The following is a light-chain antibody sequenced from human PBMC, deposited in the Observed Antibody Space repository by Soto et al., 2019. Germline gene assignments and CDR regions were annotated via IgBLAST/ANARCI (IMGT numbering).Light chain of an antibody. CDR2: DVS. J-gene: IGLJ1*01. Sequence: QSVLTQPASVSGSPGQSITISCTGTSSDVGGYNYVSWYQQHPGKAPKLMIYDVSNRPSGVSNRFSGSKSGNSASLTISGLQDVDESDYYCSSYTSSSSSYVVGTGSEVRVL. V-gene: IGLV2-14*01. CDR3: SSYTSSSSSYV. CDR1: SSDVGGYNY.